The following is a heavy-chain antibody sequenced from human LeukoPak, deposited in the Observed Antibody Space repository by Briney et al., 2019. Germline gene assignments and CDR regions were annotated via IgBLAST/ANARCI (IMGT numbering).Heavy chain of an antibody. J-gene: IGHJ4*02. V-gene: IGHV1-2*04. D-gene: IGHD6-13*01. CDR2: INPNSGST. CDR1: GYTFTGYY. CDR3: ARARYAAAGTLGY. Sequence: ASVKVSCKASGYTFTGYYMHWVRQVPGQGLEWMGWINPNSGSTNYAQKFQGWVTMTRDTSISTAYMELSRLRSDDTAVYYCARARYAAAGTLGYWGQGTLVTVSS.